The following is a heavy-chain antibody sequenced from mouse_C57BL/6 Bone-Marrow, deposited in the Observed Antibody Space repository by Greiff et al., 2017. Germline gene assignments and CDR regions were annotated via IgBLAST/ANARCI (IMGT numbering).Heavy chain of an antibody. D-gene: IGHD2-14*01. CDR3: TRDRGYEYYFDY. CDR2: ISSGGDYI. Sequence: EVQGVESGEGLVKPGGSLKLSCAASGFTFSSYAMSWVRQTPEKRLEWVAYISSGGDYIYYADTVKGRFTISRDNARNTLYLQMSSLKSEDTAMYYCTRDRGYEYYFDYWGQGTTLTVSS. J-gene: IGHJ2*01. V-gene: IGHV5-9-1*02. CDR1: GFTFSSYA.